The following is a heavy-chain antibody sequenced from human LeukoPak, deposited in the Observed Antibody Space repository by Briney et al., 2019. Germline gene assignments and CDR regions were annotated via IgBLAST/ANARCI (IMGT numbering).Heavy chain of an antibody. V-gene: IGHV3-15*01. J-gene: IGHJ1*01. CDR3: TTDPSYYYDSSDYYYPEGFQH. D-gene: IGHD3-22*01. Sequence: GGSLRLSCAASGFTFSNAWMSWVRQAPGKGLEWVGRIKCKSDGGTTDYAAPLKGRFTISRDDSKNALYLQMNSLKTEDTAVYYCTTDPSYYYDSSDYYYPEGFQHWGQGTLVTVSS. CDR1: GFTFSNAW. CDR2: IKCKSDGGTT.